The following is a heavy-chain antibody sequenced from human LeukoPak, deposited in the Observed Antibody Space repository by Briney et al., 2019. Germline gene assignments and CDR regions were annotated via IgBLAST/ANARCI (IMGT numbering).Heavy chain of an antibody. Sequence: GGSLRLSCAASGFTFSSYSMNWVRQAPGKGLEWVSYISSSSTIYYADSVKGRFTISRDNAKNSPYLQMNSLRAEGTAVYYCARDGFHDAFDIWGQGTMVTVSS. D-gene: IGHD3-10*01. J-gene: IGHJ3*02. CDR2: ISSSSTI. CDR3: ARDGFHDAFDI. V-gene: IGHV3-48*04. CDR1: GFTFSSYS.